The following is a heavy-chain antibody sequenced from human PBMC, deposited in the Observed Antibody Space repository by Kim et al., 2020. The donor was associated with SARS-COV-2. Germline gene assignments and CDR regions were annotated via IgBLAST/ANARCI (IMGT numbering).Heavy chain of an antibody. Sequence: ADSVQRRFTNSRDNDKTSLYLQMNSLGAEDTAVYYCARDLGMGRHLESDYWGQGTLVTVSS. CDR3: ARDLGMGRHLESDY. V-gene: IGHV3-21*01. D-gene: IGHD3-10*01. J-gene: IGHJ4*02.